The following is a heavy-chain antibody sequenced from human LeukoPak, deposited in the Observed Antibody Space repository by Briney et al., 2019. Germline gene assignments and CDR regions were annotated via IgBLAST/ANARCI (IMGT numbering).Heavy chain of an antibody. CDR3: ARQPYMLGAYYFDY. V-gene: IGHV4-59*01. CDR2: IYYSGST. Sequence: SETLSLTCTVSGGSISGYYWSWIRQPPGKRLEWIGYIYYSGSTNYNPSLKSRVTISVDTSKNQFSLNLSSVTAADTAVYYCARQPYMLGAYYFDYWGQGTLVTVSS. J-gene: IGHJ4*02. CDR1: GGSISGYY. D-gene: IGHD1-26*01.